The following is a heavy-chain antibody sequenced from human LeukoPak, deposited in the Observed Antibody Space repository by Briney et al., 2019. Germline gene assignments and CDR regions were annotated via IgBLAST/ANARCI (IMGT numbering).Heavy chain of an antibody. CDR1: GFTFSGYN. CDR2: ITSSSSAI. V-gene: IGHV3-48*01. D-gene: IGHD1-26*01. J-gene: IGHJ4*02. Sequence: GGSLRLSCAASGFTFSGYNMIWVRQAPGKGLEWVSYITSSSSAIYYADSVKGRFTISRDNAKNSLYLRMNSLRAEDTAVYHCARVRGSYHFDYWGQGTLVTVSS. CDR3: ARVRGSYHFDY.